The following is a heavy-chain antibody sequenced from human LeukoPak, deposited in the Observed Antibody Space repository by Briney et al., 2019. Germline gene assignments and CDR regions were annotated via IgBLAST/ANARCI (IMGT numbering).Heavy chain of an antibody. V-gene: IGHV3-30*04. D-gene: IGHD3-10*01. CDR3: VGSPTYYYMDV. J-gene: IGHJ6*03. CDR1: GSTFRNHA. Sequence: GGSLRLSCAASGSTFRNHAIHWVRQAPGKGLEWVTVISHDGGNDYYRDSVKGRITISRDNSKNTVLLQMNSLSPDDTAIYYCVGSPTYYYMDVWGKGTTVTVSS. CDR2: ISHDGGND.